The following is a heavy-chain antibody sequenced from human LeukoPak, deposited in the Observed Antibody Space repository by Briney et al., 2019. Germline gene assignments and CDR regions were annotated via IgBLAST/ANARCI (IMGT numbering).Heavy chain of an antibody. CDR1: GGSISSGGYY. CDR2: IYYSGST. Sequence: SETLSLTCTVSGGSISSGGYYWSWIRQHPGKGLEWIGYIYYSGSTYYNPSLKSRVTISVDTSKNQFSLKLSSVTAADTAVYYCARDRSGAISDAFDIWSQGTMVTVSS. J-gene: IGHJ3*02. CDR3: ARDRSGAISDAFDI. V-gene: IGHV4-31*03. D-gene: IGHD2-15*01.